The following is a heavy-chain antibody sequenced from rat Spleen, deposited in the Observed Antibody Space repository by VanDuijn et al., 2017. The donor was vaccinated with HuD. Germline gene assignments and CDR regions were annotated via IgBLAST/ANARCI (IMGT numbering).Heavy chain of an antibody. CDR3: TREETLYWYFDF. CDR1: GFTFSDYT. Sequence: EVQLVESGGDLVQPGRPLKLSCSASGFTFSDYTMAWVRQAPKKGLEWVAAIVDDGSSTYYRDSVKGRFTISRDSTKTTLYLQMNSLRSEDTATYYCTREETLYWYFDFWGPGTMVTVSS. J-gene: IGHJ1*01. D-gene: IGHD3-4*01. CDR2: IVDDGSST. V-gene: IGHV5-17*01.